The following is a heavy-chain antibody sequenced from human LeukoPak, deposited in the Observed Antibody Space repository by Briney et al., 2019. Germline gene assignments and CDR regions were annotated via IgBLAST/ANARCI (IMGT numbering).Heavy chain of an antibody. J-gene: IGHJ1*01. CDR1: GGSIHSYY. Sequence: SETLSLTCSVSGGSIHSYYWSWIRQPPGKGLEWIGYIYYSGSTNYNPSLKSRVTISVDTSKDQFSLKLSSVTAADTAVYYCARVGIAASGVEYFQHWGQGTLATVSS. CDR3: ARVGIAASGVEYFQH. CDR2: IYYSGST. D-gene: IGHD6-13*01. V-gene: IGHV4-59*01.